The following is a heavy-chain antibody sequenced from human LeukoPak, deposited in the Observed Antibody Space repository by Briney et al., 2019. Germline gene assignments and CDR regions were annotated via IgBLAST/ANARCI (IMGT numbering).Heavy chain of an antibody. V-gene: IGHV1-69*13. CDR2: IIPIFGTA. D-gene: IGHD4-23*01. Sequence: ASVKVSCTASGGTFSSYAISWVRQAPGQGLEWMGGIIPIFGTANYAQKFQGRVTITADESTSTAYMELSSLRSEDTAVYYCAREYGGKGIFDYWGQGTLVTVSS. J-gene: IGHJ4*02. CDR3: AREYGGKGIFDY. CDR1: GGTFSSYA.